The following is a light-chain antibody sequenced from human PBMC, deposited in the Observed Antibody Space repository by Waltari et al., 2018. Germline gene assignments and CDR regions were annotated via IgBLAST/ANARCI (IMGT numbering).Light chain of an antibody. J-gene: IGKJ1*01. Sequence: EIVITQSPATLSVFPWERAPLSCRASQSIRSNLAWYQHKPGQAPRLLIYGASTRATGIPARFSGSGSGTEFTLTISSLQSEDFAVYFCQQYDNWLGTFGQGTKVEIK. V-gene: IGKV3-15*01. CDR3: QQYDNWLGT. CDR1: QSIRSN. CDR2: GAS.